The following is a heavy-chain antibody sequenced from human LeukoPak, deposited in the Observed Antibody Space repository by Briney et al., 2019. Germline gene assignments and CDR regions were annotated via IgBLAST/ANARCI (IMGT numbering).Heavy chain of an antibody. CDR3: ASSGGPGITIFGVASRPGWGYFDY. CDR1: GGSISSYY. Sequence: ETLSLTCTVSGGSISSYYWSWLRQPAGKGLEWIGRIYTSGSTNYNPSLKSRVTMSVDTSKNQFSLKLSSVTAADTAVYYCASSGGPGITIFGVASRPGWGYFDYWGQGTLVTVSS. CDR2: IYTSGST. D-gene: IGHD3-3*01. V-gene: IGHV4-4*07. J-gene: IGHJ4*02.